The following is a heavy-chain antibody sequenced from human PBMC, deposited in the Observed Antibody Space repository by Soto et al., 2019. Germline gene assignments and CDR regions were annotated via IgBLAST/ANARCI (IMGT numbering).Heavy chain of an antibody. CDR2: IYYSGST. V-gene: IGHV4-59*01. Sequence: QVQLQESGPGLVKPSETLSLTCTVSGGSISSYYWSWIRQPPGKGLEWIGYIYYSGSTNYNPSLKSRVTISVDTSKNQFSLKLSSVTAADTAVYYCARDLRGSWFDPWGQGTLVTVSS. J-gene: IGHJ5*02. CDR3: ARDLRGSWFDP. CDR1: GGSISSYY. D-gene: IGHD1-26*01.